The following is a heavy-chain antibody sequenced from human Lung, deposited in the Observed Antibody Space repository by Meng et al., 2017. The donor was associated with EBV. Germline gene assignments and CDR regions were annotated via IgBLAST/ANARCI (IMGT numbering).Heavy chain of an antibody. V-gene: IGHV1-3*04. J-gene: IGHJ4*02. Sequence: QVHLVQSGAEWKKPGASVKVSCKASGYTFTNYVMHWVRQAPGQRLEWMGWINTGNGNTEYSQKFQGRVTITRDTSASTAYMDLNNLRSEDTAVYYCARGQCIGGNCYFPDWGQGTLVTVSS. CDR2: INTGNGNT. D-gene: IGHD2-15*01. CDR1: GYTFTNYV. CDR3: ARGQCIGGNCYFPD.